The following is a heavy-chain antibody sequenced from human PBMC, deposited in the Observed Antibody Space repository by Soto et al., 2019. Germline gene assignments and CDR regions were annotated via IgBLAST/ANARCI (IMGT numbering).Heavy chain of an antibody. CDR2: ISTGGGTI. J-gene: IGHJ4*02. CDR1: GFTFFSYS. Sequence: EVRLVESGGGLVQPGGSLRLSCAASGFTFFSYSMNWVRQAPGKGLEWVSYISTGGGTIYYADYVKGRFTISRDNAKNSLYLQMNSLRAEDTAVYYCATGRGIYWGQGILVTVSS. CDR3: ATGRGIY. V-gene: IGHV3-48*01. D-gene: IGHD3-10*01.